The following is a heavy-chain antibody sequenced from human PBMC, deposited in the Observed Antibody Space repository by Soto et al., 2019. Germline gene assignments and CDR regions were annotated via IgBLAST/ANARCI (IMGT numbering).Heavy chain of an antibody. D-gene: IGHD1-26*01. CDR2: ISSGSDYI. J-gene: IGHJ5*02. V-gene: IGHV3-21*06. CDR1: FSMYS. Sequence: DVQVEESGGGLVKPGGALRLACNFSFSMYSMDCVRQAPGKGLEWVACISSGSDYIKYADSVKGRFTISRDNTKNSVALQMSSLRVEDTAMYYSTTDQGESYDSWFDPWGRGTLVTVSS. CDR3: TTDQGESYDSWFDP.